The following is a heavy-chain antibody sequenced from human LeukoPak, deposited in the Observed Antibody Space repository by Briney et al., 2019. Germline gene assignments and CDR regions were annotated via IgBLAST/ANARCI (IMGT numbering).Heavy chain of an antibody. V-gene: IGHV1-3*01. CDR1: GYTFTSYA. D-gene: IGHD4-23*01. CDR2: INADNGNT. J-gene: IGHJ4*02. CDR3: ARGSDYGGNSDYFDY. Sequence: ASVKVSCKASGYTFTSYAMHWVRQAPGQRLEWMGWINADNGNTKYSQKFQGRVTITRDTSASTAYMELSSLRSEDTAVYYCARGSDYGGNSDYFDYWGQGTLVTVSS.